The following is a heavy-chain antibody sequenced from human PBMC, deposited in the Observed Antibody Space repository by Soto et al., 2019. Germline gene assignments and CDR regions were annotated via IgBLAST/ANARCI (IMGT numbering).Heavy chain of an antibody. V-gene: IGHV4-4*07. J-gene: IGHJ3*02. CDR1: GGSISSYY. CDR3: ARDAEYDSLTGYYPDAFDI. CDR2: IYTNGST. Sequence: QVQLQESGPGLVKPSETLSLTCTVSGGSISSYYWSWIRQPAGKGLEWIGRIYTNGSTNYNPSLKSRVTMSVDTSKNQFSLKLSSVTAADMAVYYCARDAEYDSLTGYYPDAFDIWGQGTMVTVSS. D-gene: IGHD3-9*01.